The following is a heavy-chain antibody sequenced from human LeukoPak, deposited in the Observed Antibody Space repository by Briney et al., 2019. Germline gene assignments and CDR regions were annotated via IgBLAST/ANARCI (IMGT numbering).Heavy chain of an antibody. CDR3: ARELWFANAPGSWLDP. CDR2: IFHTGST. Sequence: SETLSLTYVVSGDSISSGGYSWSSIRQPPEKGLEWIGYIFHTGSTFYTPSLKSRVTISVDNSKNQFSLRLSSVTAADTAVYYCARELWFANAPGSWLDPWGQGTLVTVST. V-gene: IGHV4-30-2*01. CDR1: GDSISSGGYS. J-gene: IGHJ5*02. D-gene: IGHD3-10*01.